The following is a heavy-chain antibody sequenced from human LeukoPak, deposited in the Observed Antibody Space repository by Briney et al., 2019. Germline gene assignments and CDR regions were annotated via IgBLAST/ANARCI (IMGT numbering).Heavy chain of an antibody. CDR3: ASPRVGATAFDI. Sequence: GESLKISCKVSGYSFANYWIGWVRQMPGKGLEWMGLIYPADSDTRYSPSFQGQVTISVDKSISTAYLQWSSLKASDTAMYYCASPRVGATAFDIWGQGTLVTVSS. V-gene: IGHV5-51*01. CDR2: IYPADSDT. J-gene: IGHJ3*02. D-gene: IGHD1-26*01. CDR1: GYSFANYW.